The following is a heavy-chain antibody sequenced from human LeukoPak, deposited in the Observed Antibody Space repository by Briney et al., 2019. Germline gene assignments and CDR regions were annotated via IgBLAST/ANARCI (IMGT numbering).Heavy chain of an antibody. CDR1: GFTVSSNY. CDR2: IYSGGST. D-gene: IGHD6-13*01. V-gene: IGHV3-66*01. Sequence: GGSLRLSCAASGFTVSSNYMSWVRQAPGKGLEWVSVIYSGGSTYYADSVKGRFTISRDNSKNTLYLQMNSLRAEDTAVYYCARDPSSWGRGDYWGQGTLVTVSS. J-gene: IGHJ4*02. CDR3: ARDPSSWGRGDY.